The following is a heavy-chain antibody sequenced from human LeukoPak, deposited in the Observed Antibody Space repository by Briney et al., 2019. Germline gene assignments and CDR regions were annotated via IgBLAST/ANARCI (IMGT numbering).Heavy chain of an antibody. V-gene: IGHV3-30*02. J-gene: IGHJ5*02. CDR1: GFTFSSYG. D-gene: IGHD4-11*01. CDR2: IRYDGSNK. Sequence: PGGSLRLSCAASGFTFSSYGMHWVRQAPGKVLEWVAFIRYDGSNKYYADSVKGRFTISRDNAKNSLYLQMNSLRAEDTAVYYCAGFRARLNWFDPWGQGTLVTVSS. CDR3: AGFRARLNWFDP.